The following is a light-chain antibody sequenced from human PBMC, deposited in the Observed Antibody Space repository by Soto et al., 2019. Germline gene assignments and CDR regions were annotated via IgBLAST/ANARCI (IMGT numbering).Light chain of an antibody. V-gene: IGKV3-11*01. CDR1: QSVSSY. CDR3: QQRSNWPPVT. Sequence: EIVLTQSPATLSLSPGERATLSCRASQSVSSYLAWYQQKPGQAPRLLIYDSSNRSTGITARFSGSWSGTDFTLTISSLEPEDFAIYSCQQRSNWPPVTFGGGTKVEIK. J-gene: IGKJ4*01. CDR2: DSS.